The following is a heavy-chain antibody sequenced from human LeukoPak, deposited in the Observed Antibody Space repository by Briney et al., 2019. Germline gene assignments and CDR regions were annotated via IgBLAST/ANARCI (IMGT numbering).Heavy chain of an antibody. CDR3: ARDILTTPHYYYYGMDV. J-gene: IGHJ6*02. CDR1: GYTFTSYG. Sequence: ASVKVSCKASGYTFTSYGISWVRQAPGQGLEWMGWISAYNGNTNYAQKLQGRVTVTTDTSTSTAYMELRSLRSDDTAVYYCARDILTTPHYYYYGMDVWGQGTTVTVSS. D-gene: IGHD4-17*01. V-gene: IGHV1-18*01. CDR2: ISAYNGNT.